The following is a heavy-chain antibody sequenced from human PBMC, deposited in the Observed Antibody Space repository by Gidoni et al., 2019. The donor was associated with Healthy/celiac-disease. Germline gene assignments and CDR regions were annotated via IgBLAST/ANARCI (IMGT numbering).Heavy chain of an antibody. CDR1: GYTFTSYG. Sequence: QVQLVQSGAEVKKPGASVKVSCKASGYTFTSYGISWVRQAPGQGLEGMGWISAYNGNTNDAQKLQGRVTMTTGTSTSTAYMELRSLRSDDTAVYYCARDRDFWSCYLPNDYYYYYGIDVWGQGTTVTVSS. CDR2: ISAYNGNT. J-gene: IGHJ6*02. D-gene: IGHD3-3*01. V-gene: IGHV1-18*01. CDR3: ARDRDFWSCYLPNDYYYYYGIDV.